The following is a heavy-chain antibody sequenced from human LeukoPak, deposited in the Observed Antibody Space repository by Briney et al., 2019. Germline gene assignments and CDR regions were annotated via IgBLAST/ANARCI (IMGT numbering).Heavy chain of an antibody. J-gene: IGHJ4*02. D-gene: IGHD1-26*01. Sequence: PGGSLRLSCAPSGFTFSSPAMRWVRQVPGKGLEWVSGISASGGSTYYADSGRGRFTISRDNSKNTLHVQMNTRIDEDTAVYYCAKDQRWESPHSLASWGQGTLVTVPS. CDR1: GFTFSSPA. V-gene: IGHV3-23*01. CDR3: AKDQRWESPHSLAS. CDR2: ISASGGST.